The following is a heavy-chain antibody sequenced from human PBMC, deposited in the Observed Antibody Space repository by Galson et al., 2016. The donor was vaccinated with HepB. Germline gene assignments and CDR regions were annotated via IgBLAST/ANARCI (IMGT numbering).Heavy chain of an antibody. D-gene: IGHD3-10*01. Sequence: SLRLSCAASGFTFSTYWMHWVRQAPGKGLVWVSRINSDGSSTGFADSVKGRFTISRDNAKNTLYLQMNSLRAEDTAVYYCASSVRGSGSPPGGYWGQGILDTVSS. V-gene: IGHV3-74*01. CDR1: GFTFSTYW. CDR3: ASSVRGSGSPPGGY. CDR2: INSDGSST. J-gene: IGHJ4*02.